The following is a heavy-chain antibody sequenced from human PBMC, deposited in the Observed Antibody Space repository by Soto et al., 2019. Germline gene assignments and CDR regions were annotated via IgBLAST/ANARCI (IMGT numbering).Heavy chain of an antibody. D-gene: IGHD4-4*01. CDR2: ISSSGSTI. CDR3: ARDRNYSNYAVNWFDP. Sequence: GGSLRLSCAASGFTFSDYYMSWIRQAPGKGLEWVSYISSSGSTIYYADSVKGRFTISRDNAKNSLYLQMNSLRAEDTAVYYCARDRNYSNYAVNWFDPWGQGTLVTVSS. V-gene: IGHV3-11*01. CDR1: GFTFSDYY. J-gene: IGHJ5*02.